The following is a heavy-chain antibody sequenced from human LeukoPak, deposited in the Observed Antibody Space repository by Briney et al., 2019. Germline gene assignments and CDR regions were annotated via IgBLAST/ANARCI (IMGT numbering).Heavy chain of an antibody. Sequence: PSETLSLTCTVSGGSISSTSYYWGWIRQPPGKGLEWIGSIYYSGSTSYNPSLRSRVTISVATSKDQFSLKLSSVAAADTAVYYCARTQYSTSPEGYYYYYMDVWGKGTTLTVSS. CDR1: GGSISSTSYY. J-gene: IGHJ6*03. D-gene: IGHD6-6*01. CDR3: ARTQYSTSPEGYYYYYMDV. CDR2: IYYSGST. V-gene: IGHV4-39*01.